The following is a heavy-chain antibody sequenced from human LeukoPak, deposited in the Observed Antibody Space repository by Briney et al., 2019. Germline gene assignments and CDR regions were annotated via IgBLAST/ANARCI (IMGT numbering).Heavy chain of an antibody. CDR2: ISVSGIT. J-gene: IGHJ5*02. CDR3: AKGFSVRGRFDP. CDR1: GLTFSSNS. V-gene: IGHV3-23*01. Sequence: GGSLRLSCVASGLTFSSNSMSWVRQPPGMGLEWVSGISVSGITVYADSVKGRLTISRDNSKNTLYLQMNNLRAEDTALYYCAKGFSVRGRFDPWGQGTQVTVSS. D-gene: IGHD2-15*01.